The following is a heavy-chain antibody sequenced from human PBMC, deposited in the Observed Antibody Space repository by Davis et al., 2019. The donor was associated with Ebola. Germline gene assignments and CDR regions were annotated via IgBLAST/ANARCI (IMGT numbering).Heavy chain of an antibody. V-gene: IGHV3-49*03. CDR1: GFTFGDYP. D-gene: IGHD3-10*01. CDR2: IRSEAYGGTT. Sequence: PGGSLRLSCTASGFTFGDYPLSWFRQAPGKGLEWVGFIRSEAYGGTTEIAASVKGRFTISRDDSKSIAFLQMNSLRTEDTAVYYCARVLWFRDPISGDSWGQGTLVTVSS. CDR3: ARVLWFRDPISGDS. J-gene: IGHJ4*02.